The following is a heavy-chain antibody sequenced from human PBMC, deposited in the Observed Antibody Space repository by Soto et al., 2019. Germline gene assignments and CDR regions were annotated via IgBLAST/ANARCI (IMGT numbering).Heavy chain of an antibody. J-gene: IGHJ4*02. V-gene: IGHV1-18*01. CDR1: GYTFTSYG. CDR3: ARGRYGDY. CDR2: ISAHNGNT. Sequence: QVHLVQSGAEVKKPGASVKVSCKCSGYTFTSYGITWVRQAPGQGLEWMGWISAHNGNTDYAQKLQGRVTVTRDTSTSTAYMELRSLRSDDTAVSYCARGRYGDYWGQGALVTVSS. D-gene: IGHD1-1*01.